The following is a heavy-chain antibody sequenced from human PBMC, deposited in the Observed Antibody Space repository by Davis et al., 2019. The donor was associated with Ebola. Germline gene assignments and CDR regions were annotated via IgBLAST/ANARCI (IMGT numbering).Heavy chain of an antibody. CDR1: GFTFSSYG. CDR2: IWYDGSNK. CDR3: ARDRRFWSGVYYYYMDV. V-gene: IGHV3-33*01. J-gene: IGHJ6*03. D-gene: IGHD3-3*01. Sequence: PGGSLRLSCAASGFTFSSYGMHWVRQAPGKGLEWVAVIWYDGSNKYYADSVKGRFTISRDNSKNTLYLQMNSLRAEDTAVYYCARDRRFWSGVYYYYMDVWGKGTTVTVSS.